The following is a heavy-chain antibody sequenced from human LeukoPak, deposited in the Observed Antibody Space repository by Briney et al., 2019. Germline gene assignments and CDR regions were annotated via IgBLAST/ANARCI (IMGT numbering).Heavy chain of an antibody. J-gene: IGHJ4*02. Sequence: ASVKVSCKASGYTFTGYYMHWVRQAPGQGLEWMGRIIPILGIANYAQKFQGRVTITADKSTSTAYMELSSLRSEDTAVYYCARVHLYDSSGYYDYWGQGTLVTVSS. D-gene: IGHD3-22*01. CDR2: IIPILGIA. V-gene: IGHV1-69*04. CDR1: GYTFTGYY. CDR3: ARVHLYDSSGYYDY.